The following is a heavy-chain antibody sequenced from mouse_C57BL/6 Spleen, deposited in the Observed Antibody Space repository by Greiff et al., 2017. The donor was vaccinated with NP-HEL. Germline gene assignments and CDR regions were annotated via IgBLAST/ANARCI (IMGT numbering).Heavy chain of an antibody. V-gene: IGHV5-9*01. CDR1: GFTFSSYT. Sequence: EVMLVESGGGLVKPGGSLKLSCAASGFTFSSYTMSWVRQTPEKRLEWVATISGGGGNTYYPDSVKGRFTISRDNAKNTLYLQMSSLKSEDTAMYYCASSTGYAMDYWGQGTSVTVSS. CDR2: ISGGGGNT. D-gene: IGHD4-1*02. CDR3: ASSTGYAMDY. J-gene: IGHJ4*01.